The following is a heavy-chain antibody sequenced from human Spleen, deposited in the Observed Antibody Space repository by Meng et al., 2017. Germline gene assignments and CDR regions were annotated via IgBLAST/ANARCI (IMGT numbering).Heavy chain of an antibody. CDR3: ARGGYCSGGSCYPAGY. CDR1: GYTFTRYG. CDR2: INTNTANP. Sequence: ASVKVSCKASGYTFTRYGVNWVRQAPGQGLEWMGWINTNTANPTYAQDFSGRFVFSLDTSVSTAYLQISSLKAEDTAVYYCARGGYCSGGSCYPAGYWGQGTLVTVSS. J-gene: IGHJ4*02. V-gene: IGHV7-4-1*02. D-gene: IGHD2-15*01.